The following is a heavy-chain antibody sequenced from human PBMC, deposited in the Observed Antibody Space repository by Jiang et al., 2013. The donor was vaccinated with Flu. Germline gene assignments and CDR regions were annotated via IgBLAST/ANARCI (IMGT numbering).Heavy chain of an antibody. J-gene: IGHJ1*01. CDR3: ARQPDSGSYYEYFQH. CDR2: IFYSGRT. D-gene: IGHD1-26*01. V-gene: IGHV4-39*07. Sequence: GSGLVKPSATLSLICNVSGGSISSSAYYWGWIRQPPGKGLEWIGNIFYSGRTYYNPSLKSRVTISVDTSRNQISLMVSSVTAADTAVYYCARQPDSGSYYEYFQHWGQGTLVTVSS. CDR1: GGSISSSAYY.